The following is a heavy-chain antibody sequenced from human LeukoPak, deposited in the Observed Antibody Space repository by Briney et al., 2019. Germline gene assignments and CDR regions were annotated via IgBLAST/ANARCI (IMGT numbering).Heavy chain of an antibody. CDR3: AKTPGYYSVAYFDY. CDR2: ISGSAGGT. D-gene: IGHD3-9*01. Sequence: GGSLRLSCAASGFTFANYVMSWVRQAPGKGLEWVSAISGSAGGTYYADSVKGRFTISRDNSMNTLYLQMNNLRAEDTAVYYCAKTPGYYSVAYFDYWGQGTLVTVSS. CDR1: GFTFANYV. J-gene: IGHJ4*02. V-gene: IGHV3-23*01.